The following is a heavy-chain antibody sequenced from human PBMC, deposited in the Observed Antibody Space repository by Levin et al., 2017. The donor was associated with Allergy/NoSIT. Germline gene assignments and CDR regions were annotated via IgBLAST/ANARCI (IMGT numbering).Heavy chain of an antibody. Sequence: GGSLRLSCVASGLTPTDPWMSWVRQAPGKGLEWIALIKNKRSGETREYAAPVKGRFTISRDDSKNTCYLQMDSLKIEDTAVYYCTTGYGSDWYGWGQGTLVTVSS. CDR3: TTGYGSDWYG. J-gene: IGHJ4*02. CDR1: GLTPTDPW. V-gene: IGHV3-15*01. D-gene: IGHD6-19*01. CDR2: IKNKRSGETR.